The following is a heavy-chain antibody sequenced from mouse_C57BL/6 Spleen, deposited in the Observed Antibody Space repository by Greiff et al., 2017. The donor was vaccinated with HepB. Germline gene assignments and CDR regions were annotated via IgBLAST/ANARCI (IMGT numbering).Heavy chain of an antibody. J-gene: IGHJ3*01. CDR3: ARSGRGYGSSMAWFAY. CDR2: IDPSDSYT. CDR1: GYTFTSYW. D-gene: IGHD1-1*01. V-gene: IGHV1-69*01. Sequence: QVHVKQPGAELVMPGASVKLSCKASGYTFTSYWMHWVKQRPGQGLEWIGEIDPSDSYTNYNQKFKGKSTLTVDKSSSTAYMQLSSLTSEDSAVYYCARSGRGYGSSMAWFAYWGQGTLVTVSA.